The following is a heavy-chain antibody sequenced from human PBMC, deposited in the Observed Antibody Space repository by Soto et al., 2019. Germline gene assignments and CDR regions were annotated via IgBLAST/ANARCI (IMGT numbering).Heavy chain of an antibody. CDR1: GFSFSNYG. J-gene: IGHJ4*02. CDR2: ISSNGGTT. Sequence: GGSLRLSCAASGFSFSNYGMHWVRQAPGKGLEYVSAISSNGGTTYYAKSVKGRFTISRDNAKNSLYLQMNNLRAEDTAVYYCASQSSEWLLFASWGQGTLVTVSS. V-gene: IGHV3-64*01. D-gene: IGHD5-12*01. CDR3: ASQSSEWLLFAS.